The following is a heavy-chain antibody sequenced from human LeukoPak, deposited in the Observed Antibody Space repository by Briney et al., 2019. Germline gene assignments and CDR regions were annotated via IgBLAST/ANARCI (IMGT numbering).Heavy chain of an antibody. CDR1: GFTFSSYA. J-gene: IGHJ4*02. V-gene: IGHV3-23*01. CDR2: ISGSGGST. CDR3: ASAWRGSGSYFDY. Sequence: PGGSLRLSCAASGFTFSSYAMSWVRQAPGKGLEWVSAISGSGGSTYYADSVKGRFTISRDNSKNTLYLQMNSLRAEDTAVYYCASAWRGSGSYFDYWGQGTLVTVSS. D-gene: IGHD3-10*01.